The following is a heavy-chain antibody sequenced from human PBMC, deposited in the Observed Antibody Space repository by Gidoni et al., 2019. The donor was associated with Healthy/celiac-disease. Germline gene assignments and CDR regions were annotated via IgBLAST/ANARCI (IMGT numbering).Heavy chain of an antibody. CDR2: ISGSGGST. Sequence: EVQLLESGGGLVQPGGSLRLSCAASGFTFSSYAMSWVRQAPGKGLEWVAAISGSGGSTYYADSVKGRFTISRDKSKNTLYLQMNSLRAEDTAVYYCARHSSSWYDGNWFDPWGQGTLVTVSS. V-gene: IGHV3-23*01. CDR1: GFTFSSYA. CDR3: ARHSSSWYDGNWFDP. J-gene: IGHJ5*02. D-gene: IGHD6-13*01.